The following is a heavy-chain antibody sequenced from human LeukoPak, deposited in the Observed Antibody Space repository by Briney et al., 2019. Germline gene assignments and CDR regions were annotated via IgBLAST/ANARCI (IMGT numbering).Heavy chain of an antibody. CDR1: GFTFSDYS. CDR3: ARDGYPGGDY. D-gene: IGHD3-22*01. Sequence: GGSLRLSCAASGFTFSDYSMDWVRQAPGKGLEWVSYISDTGHAIYYADSVKGRFIISRDNAKNSLYLQMNSLRDEDTAVYYCARDGYPGGDYWGQGILVTVSS. V-gene: IGHV3-48*02. CDR2: ISDTGHAI. J-gene: IGHJ4*02.